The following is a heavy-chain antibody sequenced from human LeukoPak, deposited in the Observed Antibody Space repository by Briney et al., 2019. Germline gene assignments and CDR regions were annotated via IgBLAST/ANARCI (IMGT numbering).Heavy chain of an antibody. D-gene: IGHD2-21*02. V-gene: IGHV1-46*01. CDR2: INPRGGST. CDR1: GYTFTKYF. Sequence: ASVKGSCKASGYTFTKYFMHWVRQAPGQGLEWMGIINPRGGSTGYAQKFQGRITMTTDMSTRTVYMELSSLESEDTAVYYCARRDCVGDCYSNWFDPWGRGTLVTVSS. J-gene: IGHJ5*02. CDR3: ARRDCVGDCYSNWFDP.